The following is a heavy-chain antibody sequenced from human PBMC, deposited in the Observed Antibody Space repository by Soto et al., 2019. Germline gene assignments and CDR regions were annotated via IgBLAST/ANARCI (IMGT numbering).Heavy chain of an antibody. CDR2: IIPIFGTA. V-gene: IGHV1-69*13. J-gene: IGHJ6*02. CDR3: ARDSVTGTTRDPQGMDV. D-gene: IGHD1-7*01. CDR1: GGTFSSYA. Sequence: GASVKVSCKASGGTFSSYAISWVRRAPGQGLEWMGGIIPIFGTANYAQKFQGRVTITADESTSTAYMELSSLRSEDTAVYYCARDSVTGTTRDPQGMDVWGQGTTVTVSS.